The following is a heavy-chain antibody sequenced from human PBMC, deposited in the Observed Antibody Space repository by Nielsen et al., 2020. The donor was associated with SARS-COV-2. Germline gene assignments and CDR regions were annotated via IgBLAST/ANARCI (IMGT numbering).Heavy chain of an antibody. V-gene: IGHV3-30-3*01. CDR3: ARDGFVVGDY. Sequence: GESLKISCAASGFTFSSYAMHWVRQAPGKGLEWVAVISYDGSNKYYADSVKGRFTISRDNSKNTLYLQMNSLRAEDTAVYYCARDGFVVGDYWGQGTLVTVSS. CDR1: GFTFSSYA. D-gene: IGHD2-2*01. CDR2: ISYDGSNK. J-gene: IGHJ4*02.